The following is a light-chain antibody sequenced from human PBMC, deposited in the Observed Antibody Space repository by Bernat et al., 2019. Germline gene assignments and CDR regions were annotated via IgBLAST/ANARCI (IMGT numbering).Light chain of an antibody. Sequence: QSALTQPPSASGSPGQSVTISCTGTSSDVGGYNYVSWYQQHPGKAPKLMIYEVSKRPSGVPDRFSGSKSGNTAPLTVSGLQAEDEADYYCSSYAGSNNWVFGDGPKLTVL. CDR2: EVS. CDR1: SSDVGGYNY. CDR3: SSYAGSNNWV. J-gene: IGLJ2*01. V-gene: IGLV2-8*01.